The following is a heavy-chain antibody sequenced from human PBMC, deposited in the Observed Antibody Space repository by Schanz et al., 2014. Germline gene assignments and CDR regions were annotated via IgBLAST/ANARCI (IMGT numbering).Heavy chain of an antibody. J-gene: IGHJ4*02. CDR3: ATSPHIVVAFDY. CDR2: FDPKKGEA. Sequence: QVQLVQSGAEVKKPGASVKVSCKVSGSIFSKLLMHWVRQGPAKGLEWMGGFDPKKGEAIYAQKFQGRVTMTEDTSTSTAYMELRNLTSEDTAVYYCATSPHIVVAFDYWGQGTLXAVSS. CDR1: GSIFSKLL. V-gene: IGHV1-24*01. D-gene: IGHD2-21*01.